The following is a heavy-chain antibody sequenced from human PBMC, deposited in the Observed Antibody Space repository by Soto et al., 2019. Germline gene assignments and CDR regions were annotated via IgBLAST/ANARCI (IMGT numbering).Heavy chain of an antibody. V-gene: IGHV1-8*01. D-gene: IGHD1-1*01. Sequence: PTGQGLEWMGWMNPNSGNTGYAQKFQGRVTMTRNTSISTAYMELNSLRAEDTAEYYCARVDNIEYGLDVRGQGTTVTV. J-gene: IGHJ6*01. CDR3: ARVDNIEYGLDV. CDR2: MNPNSGNT.